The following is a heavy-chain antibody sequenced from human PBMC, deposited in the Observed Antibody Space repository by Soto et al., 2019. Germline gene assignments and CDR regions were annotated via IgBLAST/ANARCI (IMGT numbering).Heavy chain of an antibody. J-gene: IGHJ4*02. CDR3: ARLVYDTRLNYMYFDF. V-gene: IGHV4-4*02. CDR1: GVSISSGNW. CDR2: IFHDGTA. Sequence: SETLSLTCAVSGVSISSGNWWTWVRQSPQRGLEYIGEIFHDGTADYYPSFERRVAISVDTSKNQFSLKLTSVTAADTAIYFCARLVYDTRLNYMYFDFWGQGTLVTVSS. D-gene: IGHD3-10*01.